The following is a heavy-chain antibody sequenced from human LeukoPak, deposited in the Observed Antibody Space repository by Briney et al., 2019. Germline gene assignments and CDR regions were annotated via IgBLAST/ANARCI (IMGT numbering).Heavy chain of an antibody. Sequence: PGSSLRLSCAASGFTFNSYAIHWVRQAPGKGLEWVAVISYDGTTEFYGDSVKGRFTISRDNVKKMVFLQMNSLRGEDTAVYYCTRGGEYSYGPFDNWGQGTLVTVSS. CDR2: ISYDGTTE. J-gene: IGHJ4*02. V-gene: IGHV3-30*03. CDR1: GFTFNSYA. CDR3: TRGGEYSYGPFDN. D-gene: IGHD5-18*01.